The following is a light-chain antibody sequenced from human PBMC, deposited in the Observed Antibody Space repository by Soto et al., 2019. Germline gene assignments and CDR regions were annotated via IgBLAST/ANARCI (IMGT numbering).Light chain of an antibody. CDR3: QQYNSYSGT. J-gene: IGKJ3*01. CDR2: RAS. Sequence: DIQMTQSPSTLSASVGDRVTITCRASQRIINWLAWYQQKPGKAPKLLIYRASTLESGVPSRFSGSGSGTEFTLTISSLQPDDFATYFCQQYNSYSGTFGPGPKVDIK. CDR1: QRIINW. V-gene: IGKV1-5*03.